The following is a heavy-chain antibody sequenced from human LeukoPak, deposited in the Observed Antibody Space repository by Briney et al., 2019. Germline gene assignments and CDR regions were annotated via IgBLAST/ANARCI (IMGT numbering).Heavy chain of an antibody. CDR3: AKDHRTGDGIDY. D-gene: IGHD7-27*01. CDR1: GFTFSSSA. Sequence: GGSLRLSCAASGFTFSSSAMSWVRQAPGKGLEWVSAISNNGGYTYYADSVQGRFTISRDNSKSTLCLQMNSLRAEDTAVYYCAKDHRTGDGIDYWGQGTLVTVSS. CDR2: ISNNGGYT. V-gene: IGHV3-23*01. J-gene: IGHJ4*02.